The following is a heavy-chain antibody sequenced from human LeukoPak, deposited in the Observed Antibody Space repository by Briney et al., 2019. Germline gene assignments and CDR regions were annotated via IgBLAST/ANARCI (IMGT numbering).Heavy chain of an antibody. D-gene: IGHD6-13*01. CDR2: IDSSGGYM. Sequence: GGSLRLSCEASGFTFNTYSMNWARQAPGKGLEWVSSIDSSGGYMFYADSVKGRFIISRDNAKDSLYLQMNSLRAEDTAVYFCAKGPKKQMVGSRGYYFDFWGQGTLVTVSS. J-gene: IGHJ4*02. CDR3: AKGPKKQMVGSRGYYFDF. V-gene: IGHV3-21*04. CDR1: GFTFNTYS.